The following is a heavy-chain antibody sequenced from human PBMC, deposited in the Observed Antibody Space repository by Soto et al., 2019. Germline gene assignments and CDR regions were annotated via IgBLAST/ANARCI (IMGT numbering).Heavy chain of an antibody. D-gene: IGHD1-26*01. V-gene: IGHV1-46*04. J-gene: IGHJ4*02. Sequence: QVRLVQYGAEVKKPGDSVSVSCKEPEYTFANHFIHWVRQAPGPGLEWMGIVNPSGGPTRYTQKLQGKVTMTRDTSTSTVYMVLSSLTSADTAVYYWAREGRYYWAGRIDYWGQGPLVTVSS. CDR2: VNPSGGPT. CDR1: EYTFANHF. CDR3: AREGRYYWAGRIDY.